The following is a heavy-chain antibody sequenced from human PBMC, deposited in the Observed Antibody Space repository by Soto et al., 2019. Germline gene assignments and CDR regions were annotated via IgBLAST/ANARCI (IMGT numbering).Heavy chain of an antibody. CDR2: IIPIFGTA. V-gene: IGHV1-69*12. D-gene: IGHD3-22*01. Sequence: QVQLVESGAEVKKPGSSVKVSCKASGGTFSSYAISWVQQAPGQGVEWMGGIIPIFGTANYAQKFQGRVTITADESTSTAYMELSSLRSEDTAVYYCARDRYTEGYYDSSGHPYYFDYWGQGTLVTVSS. CDR3: ARDRYTEGYYDSSGHPYYFDY. J-gene: IGHJ4*02. CDR1: GGTFSSYA.